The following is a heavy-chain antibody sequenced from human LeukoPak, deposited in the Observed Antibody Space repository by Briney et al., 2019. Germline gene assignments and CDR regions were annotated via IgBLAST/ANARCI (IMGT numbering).Heavy chain of an antibody. CDR1: GFTFSSHF. D-gene: IGHD1-26*01. CDR3: ARDASGSSTGLIDS. V-gene: IGHV3-23*01. J-gene: IGHJ4*02. CDR2: ISGSGGDT. Sequence: GGSLRLSCAASGFTFSSHFMSWVRQAPGKGLEWVSGISGSGGDTFYADSVRGQFTISRDDAKNSLYLQMNSLRAEDTALYYCARDASGSSTGLIDSWGQGTLVTVSS.